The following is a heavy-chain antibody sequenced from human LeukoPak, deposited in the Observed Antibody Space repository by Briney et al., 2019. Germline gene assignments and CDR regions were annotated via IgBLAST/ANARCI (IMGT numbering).Heavy chain of an antibody. CDR2: IYSGGST. CDR3: ARAGPYYYYGMDV. D-gene: IGHD2-8*02. Sequence: PGGSLRLSCAASGFTVSSNYMSWVRQAPGKGLEWVSVIYSGGSTYYADSVKGRFTISRVNSKNTLYLQMNSLRAEDTAVYYCARAGPYYYYGMDVWGQGTTVTVSS. CDR1: GFTVSSNY. J-gene: IGHJ6*02. V-gene: IGHV3-66*01.